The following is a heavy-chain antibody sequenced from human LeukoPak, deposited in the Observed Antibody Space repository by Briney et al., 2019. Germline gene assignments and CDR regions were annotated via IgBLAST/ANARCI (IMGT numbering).Heavy chain of an antibody. CDR2: IYYSGST. CDR3: ARQFRGRGGWTTSNYYYYMDV. Sequence: KSSETLSLTCTVSGYSISSGYYWGWIRQPPGKGLEWIGSIYYSGSTYYNPSLKSRVTISVDTSKNQFSLKLSSVTAADTAVYYCARQFRGRGGWTTSNYYYYMDVWGKGTTVTISS. J-gene: IGHJ6*03. CDR1: GYSISSGYY. V-gene: IGHV4-38-2*02. D-gene: IGHD5-24*01.